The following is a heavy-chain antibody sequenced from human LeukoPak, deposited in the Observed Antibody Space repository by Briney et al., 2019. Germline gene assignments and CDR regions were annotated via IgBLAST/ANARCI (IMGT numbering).Heavy chain of an antibody. Sequence: GGTLRLSCAASGFTFSSYGMTWVRQAPGKGLQWVSTITASSATTYYADSVKGRFTISRDNSNNTVYLQLNSLRAEDTAIYYCAKNLRADYGDMNDYWGRGTLVTVSS. CDR2: ITASSATT. CDR1: GFTFSSYG. J-gene: IGHJ4*02. CDR3: AKNLRADYGDMNDY. V-gene: IGHV3-23*01. D-gene: IGHD4-17*01.